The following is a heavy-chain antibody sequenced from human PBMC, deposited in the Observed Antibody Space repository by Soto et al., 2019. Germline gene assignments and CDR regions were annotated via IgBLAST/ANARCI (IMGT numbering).Heavy chain of an antibody. J-gene: IGHJ4*02. CDR3: AKGVVVVAATTFDY. D-gene: IGHD2-15*01. V-gene: IGHV3-30*18. CDR1: GFTFSSYG. Sequence: QVQLVESGGGVAQPGRSLRLSCAASGFTFSSYGMHWVRQAPGKGLEWVAVISYDGSNKYYADSVKGRFTISRDNSKNTLYLQMNSLRAEDTAVYYCAKGVVVVAATTFDYWGQGTLVTVSS. CDR2: ISYDGSNK.